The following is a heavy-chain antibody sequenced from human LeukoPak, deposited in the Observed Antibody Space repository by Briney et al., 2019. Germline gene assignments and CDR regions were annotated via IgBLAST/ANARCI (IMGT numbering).Heavy chain of an antibody. CDR2: IYYSGST. CDR1: GGSISSYY. CDR3: ARASIVGADRAFDI. J-gene: IGHJ3*02. V-gene: IGHV4-59*01. D-gene: IGHD1-26*01. Sequence: SETLSLTCSVSGGSISSYYWSWIRQPPGKGLDLIGSIYYSGSTNYNPSLKSRVTISIDTSKNQFSLKLTSVTAANTAVYYCARASIVGADRAFDIWGQGTVVTVSS.